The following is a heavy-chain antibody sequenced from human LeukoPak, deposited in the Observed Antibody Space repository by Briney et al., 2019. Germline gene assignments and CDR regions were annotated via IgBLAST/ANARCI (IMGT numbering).Heavy chain of an antibody. CDR1: GYTFTSYG. J-gene: IGHJ6*02. Sequence: GASVKVSCKASGYTFTSYGISWVRQAPGQGLEWMGWISAYNGNTNYAQKLQGRVTMTTDTSTSTAYMELRSLRSDDTAVYYCARDPGIAAALYYYGMDVWGQGTTVTVSS. CDR2: ISAYNGNT. V-gene: IGHV1-18*01. CDR3: ARDPGIAAALYYYGMDV. D-gene: IGHD6-13*01.